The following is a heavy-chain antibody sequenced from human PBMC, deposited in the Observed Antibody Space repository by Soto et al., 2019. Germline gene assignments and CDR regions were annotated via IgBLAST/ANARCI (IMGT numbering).Heavy chain of an antibody. CDR1: EFTFSSHL. CDR3: ARDEAFSAPYYLDY. J-gene: IGHJ4*02. D-gene: IGHD1-26*01. Sequence: VQLVESGGGVVQPGRSLRLSCVASEFTFSSHLMHWVRQAPGKGLEWVAFISNDGDCKNYADSVKGRFTISRDNSKDTVYLEIHSLRPEDTALYHCARDEAFSAPYYLDYWGQGTLVIVS. CDR2: ISNDGDCK. V-gene: IGHV3-30*03.